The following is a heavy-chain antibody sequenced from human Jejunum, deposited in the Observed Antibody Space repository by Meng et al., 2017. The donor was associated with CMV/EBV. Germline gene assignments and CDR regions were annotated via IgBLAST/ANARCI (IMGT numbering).Heavy chain of an antibody. D-gene: IGHD2-2*02. CDR2: IKSKIGGGTT. J-gene: IGHJ3*02. V-gene: IGHV3-15*01. Sequence: AWMTWVRQAPGKGLEWVGHIKSKIGGGTTEYAAPVKGRFTISRDDSKNTLYLEMNSLKTEDTAMYYCTTEVCTGISCYTKGAFDIWGQGTMVTVSS. CDR3: TTEVCTGISCYTKGAFDI. CDR1: AW.